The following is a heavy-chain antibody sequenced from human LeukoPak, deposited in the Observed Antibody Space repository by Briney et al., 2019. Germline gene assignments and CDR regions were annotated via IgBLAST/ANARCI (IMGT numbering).Heavy chain of an antibody. D-gene: IGHD3-3*01. CDR3: ARAKSQSPDLWSGPDAFDI. V-gene: IGHV3-30-3*01. Sequence: PGGSLRLSCAASGFTFSSYAMHWVRQAPGKGLEWVAVISYDGSNKYYADSVKGRFTISRDNSKNTLYLQMNSLRAEDTAVYYCARAKSQSPDLWSGPDAFDIWGQGTMVTVSS. CDR2: ISYDGSNK. CDR1: GFTFSSYA. J-gene: IGHJ3*02.